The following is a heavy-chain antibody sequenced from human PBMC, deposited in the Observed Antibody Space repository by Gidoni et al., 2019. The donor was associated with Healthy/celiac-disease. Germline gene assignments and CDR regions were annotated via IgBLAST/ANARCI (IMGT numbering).Heavy chain of an antibody. V-gene: IGHV4-61*01. J-gene: IGHJ3*02. CDR3: ARDGPGAVDI. CDR2: IYYSGST. CDR1: GGSVSSGSYY. Sequence: QVQLQESGPGLVKPSETLSLTVTVSGGSVSSGSYYWSWIRQPPGKGLEWIGYIYYSGSTNYNPSLKSRVTISVDTSKNQFSLKLSAVTAADTAVYYCARDGPGAVDIWGQGTMVTVSS.